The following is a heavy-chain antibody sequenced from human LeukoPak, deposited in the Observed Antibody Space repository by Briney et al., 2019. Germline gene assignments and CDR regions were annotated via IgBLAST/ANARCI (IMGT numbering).Heavy chain of an antibody. Sequence: GGSLRLSCAGSGLIFNNYGMHWVRQAPGQGLEWVAVIWYDGSNKYYADSVKGRFTNSRDNSKNTLYLQMNSLRAEDTAVYYCAKNYYGSGSYYRVGDYYYGMDVWGQGTTVTVSS. CDR1: GLIFNNYG. CDR2: IWYDGSNK. J-gene: IGHJ6*02. V-gene: IGHV3-33*08. CDR3: AKNYYGSGSYYRVGDYYYGMDV. D-gene: IGHD3-10*01.